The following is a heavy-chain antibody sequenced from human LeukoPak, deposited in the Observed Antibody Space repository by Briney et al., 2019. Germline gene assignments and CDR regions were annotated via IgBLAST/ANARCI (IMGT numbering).Heavy chain of an antibody. J-gene: IGHJ4*02. CDR2: ISAYNGNT. V-gene: IGHV1-18*01. CDR3: ATDRGVVGSGDY. Sequence: GASVKVSCKPSVYTFTIYGISCVRQAPGQGVEWVGWISAYNGNTNYPQKLQGRVTMTTDTSTSTAYIELRSLRSDDTAVYYCATDRGVVGSGDYWGQGTLVTVSS. CDR1: VYTFTIYG. D-gene: IGHD6-19*01.